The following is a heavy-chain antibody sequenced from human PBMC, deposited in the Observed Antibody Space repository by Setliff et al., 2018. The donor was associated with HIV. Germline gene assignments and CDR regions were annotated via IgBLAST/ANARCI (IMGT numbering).Heavy chain of an antibody. J-gene: IGHJ4*02. V-gene: IGHV4-4*09. D-gene: IGHD3-10*01. CDR2: IKTSGRT. Sequence: SETLSLTCSVSGRSIDDSYWSWIRQYPGKGLEWIGFIKTSGRTNYKPSLKSRVTISLDTSKNQFSLRLNSVTATDTAVYYCARLAEDYYDSGTWEVDYWAQGTLVTVSS. CDR3: ARLAEDYYDSGTWEVDY. CDR1: GRSIDDSY.